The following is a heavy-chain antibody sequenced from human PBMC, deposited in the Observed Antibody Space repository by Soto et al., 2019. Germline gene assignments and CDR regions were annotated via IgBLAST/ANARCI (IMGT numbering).Heavy chain of an antibody. D-gene: IGHD6-13*01. V-gene: IGHV1-2*02. Sequence: ASVKVSCKTSGYTFTDYYINWVRLAPGQGLEWMGWVNPKFGDTHSPQRFQGRVTITRDTSISTAYLELSSLRSDDTAVYFCARGDSSTWYDYWGQGTLVTVSS. CDR2: VNPKFGDT. CDR1: GYTFTDYY. CDR3: ARGDSSTWYDY. J-gene: IGHJ4*02.